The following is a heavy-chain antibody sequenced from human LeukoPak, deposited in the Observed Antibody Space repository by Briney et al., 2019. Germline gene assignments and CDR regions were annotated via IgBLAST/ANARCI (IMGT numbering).Heavy chain of an antibody. V-gene: IGHV4-39*07. CDR1: GGSINSTSCY. CDR2: IYYSGST. D-gene: IGHD6-6*01. CDR3: AREMAARHYYYYMDV. Sequence: PSETLSLTCSVSGGSINSTSCYWGWIRQPPGKGLERIGGIYYSGSTYYNPSLKSRVTISVDTSKNQFSLKLSSVTAADTAVYYCAREMAARHYYYYMDVWGKGTTVTVSS. J-gene: IGHJ6*03.